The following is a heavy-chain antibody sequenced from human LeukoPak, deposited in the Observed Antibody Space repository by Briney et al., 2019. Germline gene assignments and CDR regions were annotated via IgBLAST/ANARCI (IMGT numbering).Heavy chain of an antibody. V-gene: IGHV4-61*08. CDR3: ARQKDSSSWSYFDY. CDR1: GGSISSGDYY. Sequence: PSETLSLTCTVSGGSISSGDYYWSWIRQPPGKGLEWIGNIYYSGSTNYNPSLKSRVTISVDTSKNQFSLKLRSVTAADTAVYYCARQKDSSSWSYFDYWGQGTLVTVSS. D-gene: IGHD2-2*01. CDR2: IYYSGST. J-gene: IGHJ4*02.